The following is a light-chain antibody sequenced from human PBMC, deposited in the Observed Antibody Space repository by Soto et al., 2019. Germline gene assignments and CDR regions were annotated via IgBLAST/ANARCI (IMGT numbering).Light chain of an antibody. Sequence: QSALTQPRSVSGSHGQSVTISCTGTSSDVGGYGYVSWYQQHPGKAPKLMIYDVYNRPSGVPDRFSGSKSGNTASLTISGLQAEDEAVYYCCSYVGSSTFYVFGTGTKLTVL. J-gene: IGLJ1*01. V-gene: IGLV2-11*01. CDR3: CSYVGSSTFYV. CDR1: SSDVGGYGY. CDR2: DVY.